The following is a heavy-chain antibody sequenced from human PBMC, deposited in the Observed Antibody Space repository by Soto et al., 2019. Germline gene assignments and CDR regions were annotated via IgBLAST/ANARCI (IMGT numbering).Heavy chain of an antibody. Sequence: QVQLQESGPGLVKPSQTLSLTCTVSGGSISRSGYYWSWIRQPPGKGLEWLGYIYYSGSTYYNPSLQSRVTISIDKSKNQSSLKLSSVTAADTAVYYCARGVSWLVLGELYWYFDLWGRGTLVAVST. CDR2: IYYSGST. CDR1: GGSISRSGYY. J-gene: IGHJ2*01. CDR3: ARGVSWLVLGELYWYFDL. V-gene: IGHV4-31*03. D-gene: IGHD6-19*01.